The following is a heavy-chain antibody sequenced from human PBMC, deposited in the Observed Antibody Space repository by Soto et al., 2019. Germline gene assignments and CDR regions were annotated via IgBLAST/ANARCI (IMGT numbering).Heavy chain of an antibody. CDR2: IIGSVGST. J-gene: IGHJ6*03. D-gene: IGHD2-15*01. CDR3: AISGGYCSGGSCYLYYYYYYYMDV. Sequence: HPGGSLRLSCAASGFTFSSYAMSWVRQAPGKGLERVSSIIGSVGSTYYADSVKGRFTISRDNSKNTLYLQMNSLRAEDTAVYYCAISGGYCSGGSCYLYYYYYYYMDVWGKGT. V-gene: IGHV3-23*01. CDR1: GFTFSSYA.